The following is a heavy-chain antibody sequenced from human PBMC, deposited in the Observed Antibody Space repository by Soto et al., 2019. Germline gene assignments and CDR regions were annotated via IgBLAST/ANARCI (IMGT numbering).Heavy chain of an antibody. D-gene: IGHD3-3*01. CDR1: GYTFTGYY. V-gene: IGHV1-2*02. CDR2: INPNSGGT. Sequence: VASVKVSCKASGYTFTGYYMHWVRQAPGQGLEWMGWINPNSGGTNYAQKFQGRVTMTRDTSISTAYMELSRLRSDDTAVYYCARVSPYYDFWSGPPEGMDVWGQGTTVTVSS. J-gene: IGHJ6*02. CDR3: ARVSPYYDFWSGPPEGMDV.